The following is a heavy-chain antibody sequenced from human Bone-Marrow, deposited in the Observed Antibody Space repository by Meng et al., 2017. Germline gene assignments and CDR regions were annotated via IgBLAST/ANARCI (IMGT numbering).Heavy chain of an antibody. CDR3: ARDLNWVVWDY. CDR1: GFTFSTYN. J-gene: IGHJ4*02. Sequence: VQLVASRGGLIQPGGSLRLSCAASGFTFSTYNMHWVRQAPGKGLVWVSRINDDGSSTTYTDSVRGRFTISRDNAKNTLYLQMNSLRAEDTAVYYCARDLNWVVWDYWGQGTLVTVSS. CDR2: INDDGSST. D-gene: IGHD2-21*01. V-gene: IGHV3-74*01.